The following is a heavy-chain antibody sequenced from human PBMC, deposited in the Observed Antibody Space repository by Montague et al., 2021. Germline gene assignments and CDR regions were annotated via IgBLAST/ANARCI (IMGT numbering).Heavy chain of an antibody. Sequence: QSGAEVKKPGESLRISCKGSGYNFTNYWIAWGRQLPAKGLEWMGIIFPRDSHARYSLSFEGQVTFSVDTSLSTAYLHLSNLKASDTAMYYRARRLFDSRGVNWFDPWGPGTQVIVS. CDR1: GYNFTNYW. CDR2: IFPRDSHA. D-gene: IGHD3-22*01. CDR3: ARRLFDSRGVNWFDP. V-gene: IGHV5-51*01. J-gene: IGHJ5*02.